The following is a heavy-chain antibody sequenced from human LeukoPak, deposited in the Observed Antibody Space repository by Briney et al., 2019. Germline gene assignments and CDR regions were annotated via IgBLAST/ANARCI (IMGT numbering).Heavy chain of an antibody. D-gene: IGHD4-11*01. CDR2: IYDSGSA. Sequence: SETLSLACTVSGSSISSDYYWGWIRQPPGKGLEWIGSIYDSGSAYYNPSLKSRVVISADPSKNQFSLKLTSVTAADTAVYYCARDPPHDYSNYIFDYWGQGTLVTVSS. J-gene: IGHJ4*02. CDR1: GSSISSDYY. V-gene: IGHV4-38-2*02. CDR3: ARDPPHDYSNYIFDY.